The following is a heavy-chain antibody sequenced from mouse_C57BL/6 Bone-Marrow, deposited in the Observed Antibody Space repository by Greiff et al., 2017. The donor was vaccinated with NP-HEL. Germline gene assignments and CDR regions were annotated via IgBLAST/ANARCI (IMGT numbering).Heavy chain of an antibody. CDR3: ARYDYDWYYFDY. D-gene: IGHD2-4*01. J-gene: IGHJ2*01. CDR2: IYPGGGYT. Sequence: QVQLQQSGAELVRPGTSVKMSCKASGYTFTNYWIGWAKPRPGPGLEWIGDIYPGGGYTNYNEKFKGKATLTADKSSSTAYMQFSSLTSEDSAIYYCARYDYDWYYFDYWGQGTTLTVSS. V-gene: IGHV1-63*01. CDR1: GYTFTNYW.